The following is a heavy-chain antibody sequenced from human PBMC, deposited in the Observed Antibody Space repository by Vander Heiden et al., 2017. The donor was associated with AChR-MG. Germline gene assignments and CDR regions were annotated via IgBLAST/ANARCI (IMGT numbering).Heavy chain of an antibody. D-gene: IGHD3-3*01. CDR1: GGSISSSSYY. J-gene: IGHJ4*02. CDR2: IYYSGRT. V-gene: IGHV4-39*01. Sequence: QLQLQESGPGLVKPSETLSLTCTVSGGSISSSSYYWGWIRQPPGKGLEGIGSIYYSGRTYYNPSLKSRVTISVDTSKNQFSLKLSSVTAADTAVYYCASRLGYDFSEEGGDYWGQGTLVTVSS. CDR3: ASRLGYDFSEEGGDY.